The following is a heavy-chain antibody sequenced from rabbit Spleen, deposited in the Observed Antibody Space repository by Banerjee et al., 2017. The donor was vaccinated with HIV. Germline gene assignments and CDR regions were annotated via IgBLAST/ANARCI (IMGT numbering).Heavy chain of an antibody. CDR1: GLDFSASYW. J-gene: IGHJ4*01. V-gene: IGHV1S40*01. D-gene: IGHD4-2*01. CDR3: ARDAAGREDFNL. CDR2: IDVVRSGTI. Sequence: QSLEESGGDLVKPGASLTLTCKASGLDFSASYWICWVRQAPGKGLEWIACIDVVRSGTIYYASWAKGRFTVSKTSSTTVTLQMTSLTAADTATYFCARDAAGREDFNLWGPGTLVTVS.